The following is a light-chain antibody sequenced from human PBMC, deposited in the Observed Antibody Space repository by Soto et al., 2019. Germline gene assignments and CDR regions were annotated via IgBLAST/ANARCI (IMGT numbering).Light chain of an antibody. J-gene: IGKJ1*01. Sequence: DVVMPQSPLSLPVTLGQPASISCKSNQSLVYSDGNTYLNWFQQRQGHSPRRLIYRVSKRYYGVPDRFTGRGAGTDFTLKISRVEAEDVGLYYFMQATDWPTFGQGTKVDLK. CDR3: MQATDWPT. CDR2: RVS. CDR1: QSLVYSDGNTY. V-gene: IGKV2-30*01.